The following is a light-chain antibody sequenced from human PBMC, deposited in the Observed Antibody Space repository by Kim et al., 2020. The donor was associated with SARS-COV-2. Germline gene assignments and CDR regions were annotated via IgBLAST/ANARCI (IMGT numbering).Light chain of an antibody. CDR1: DSDVGDYNY. V-gene: IGLV2-14*03. CDR2: DVS. Sequence: QSVLTQPASVSGSPGQSITISCTGTDSDVGDYNYVSWYQQHPGKAPKLMIYDVSQRPSGVANRFSGSKSGNTASLAISGLQAEDEAAYYCSSYTSSSTWVFGLGTQLTVL. CDR3: SSYTSSSTWV. J-gene: IGLJ3*02.